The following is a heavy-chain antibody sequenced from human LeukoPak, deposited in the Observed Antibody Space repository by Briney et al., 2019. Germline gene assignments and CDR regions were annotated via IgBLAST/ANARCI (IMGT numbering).Heavy chain of an antibody. D-gene: IGHD1-26*01. CDR2: ISGSGGST. CDR1: GFTFSSYA. Sequence: GGSLRLSCAASGFTFSSYAMSWVRQAPGKGLEWVSAISGSGGSTYYADSVKGRFTISRDNAKNSLYLQMNSLSADDTAVYYCARQREWELRVYYYYIDVWGKGTTVTVSS. CDR3: ARQREWELRVYYYYIDV. J-gene: IGHJ6*03. V-gene: IGHV3-23*01.